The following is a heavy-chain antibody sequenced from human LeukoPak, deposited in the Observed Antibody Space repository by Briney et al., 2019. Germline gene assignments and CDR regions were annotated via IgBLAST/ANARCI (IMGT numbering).Heavy chain of an antibody. V-gene: IGHV1-2*02. CDR2: INPNSGGT. Sequence: ASVKVSCKASGYTFTGYYMHWVRQAPGQGLEWMGWINPNSGGTNYAQKCQGRVTMTRGTSISTAYMELSRLRSDDTAVYYCARERNTRWGYYGSGSYYQNWFDPWGQGTLVTVSS. CDR1: GYTFTGYY. J-gene: IGHJ5*02. CDR3: ARERNTRWGYYGSGSYYQNWFDP. D-gene: IGHD3-10*01.